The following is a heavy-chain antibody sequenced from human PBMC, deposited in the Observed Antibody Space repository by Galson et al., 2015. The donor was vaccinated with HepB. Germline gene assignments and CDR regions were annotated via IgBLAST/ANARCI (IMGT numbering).Heavy chain of an antibody. V-gene: IGHV3-7*03. CDR2: IEQDGSEK. CDR3: ATERGGQYYDGRTYYIAPYNFDH. J-gene: IGHJ4*02. CDR1: GFTFGNYW. Sequence: SLRLSCAASGFTFGNYWMNWVRQAPGKGLEWVANIEQDGSEKYYVESVKGRFTMSRDNAKNSVYLQMNSLRVEDTAVYYCATERGGQYYDGRTYYIAPYNFDHWGQGTLVTVSS. D-gene: IGHD3-16*01.